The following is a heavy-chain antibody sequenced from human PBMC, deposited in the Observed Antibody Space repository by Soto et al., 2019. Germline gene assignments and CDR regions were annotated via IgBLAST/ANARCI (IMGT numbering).Heavy chain of an antibody. D-gene: IGHD2-15*01. CDR1: GYTFISHG. V-gene: IGHV1-18*04. J-gene: IGHJ6*02. CDR2: ISGNNGNT. Sequence: QVQLVQSGVEVKKPGASVKVSCKASGYTFISHGISWVRQAPGQGLEWMGWISGNNGNTNYTQELHGRVTLTTVTSKRTAYIELRSQTSDDTAVYYCARVSPSIVVVPDYGMDVWCQGTTVTVSS. CDR3: ARVSPSIVVVPDYGMDV.